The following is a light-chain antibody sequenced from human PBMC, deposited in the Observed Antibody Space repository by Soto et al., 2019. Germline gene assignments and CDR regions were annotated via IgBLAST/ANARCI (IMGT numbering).Light chain of an antibody. CDR2: DVT. Sequence: QSALTQPASVSGSPGQSITISCTGTSSGVGGYNFVSWYQQYPGKAPKLMIYDVTNRPSGVSNRFSGSKSGNTASLTISGLQAEDEADYYCSSYARSNTLLFGGGTKLTVL. V-gene: IGLV2-14*03. J-gene: IGLJ2*01. CDR3: SSYARSNTLL. CDR1: SSGVGGYNF.